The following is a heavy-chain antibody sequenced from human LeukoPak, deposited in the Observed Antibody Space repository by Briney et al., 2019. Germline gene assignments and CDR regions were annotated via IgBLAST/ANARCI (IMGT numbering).Heavy chain of an antibody. CDR2: IYPGDSDT. V-gene: IGHV5-51*01. CDR1: GYSFTSYW. D-gene: IGHD6-13*01. CDR3: ARHAQSSSWPTGEAFDI. J-gene: IGHJ3*02. Sequence: GESLKISCKGSGYSFTSYWIGWVRQMPGKGLEWMGIIYPGDSDTRYSPSFQGQVTISADKSISTAYLQWSSLKASDTAMYYCARHAQSSSWPTGEAFDIWGQGTMVTVSS.